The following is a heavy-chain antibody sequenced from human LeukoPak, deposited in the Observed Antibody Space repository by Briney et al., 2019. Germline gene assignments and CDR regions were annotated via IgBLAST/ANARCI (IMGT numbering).Heavy chain of an antibody. CDR1: GYTFTSYY. CDR2: IIPIFGTA. Sequence: GASVKVSCKASGYTFTSYYMHWVRQAPGQGLEWMGGIIPIFGTANYAQKFQGRVTITTDESTSTAYMELSSLRSEDTAVYYCARGSLYDFWSGPPNDDYYYYYMDVWGKGTTVTVSS. V-gene: IGHV1-69*05. D-gene: IGHD3-3*01. CDR3: ARGSLYDFWSGPPNDDYYYYYMDV. J-gene: IGHJ6*03.